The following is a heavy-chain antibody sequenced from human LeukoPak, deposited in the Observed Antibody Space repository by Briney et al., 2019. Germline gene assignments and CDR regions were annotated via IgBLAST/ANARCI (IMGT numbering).Heavy chain of an antibody. CDR1: GYSISSGYY. V-gene: IGHV4-38-2*01. CDR2: IYHSGST. J-gene: IGHJ4*02. D-gene: IGHD3-9*01. Sequence: SETLSLTCAVSGYSISSGYYWGWIRQPPGQGLAWIGSIYHSGSTYYNPSLKSRVTISVDTSKNQFTLKLSSETAADTAVYYCARRADILTGYYWWGQGTLVTVSS. CDR3: ARRADILTGYYW.